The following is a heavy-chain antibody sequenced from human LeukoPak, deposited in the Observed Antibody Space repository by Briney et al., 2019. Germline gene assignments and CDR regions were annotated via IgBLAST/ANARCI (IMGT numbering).Heavy chain of an antibody. V-gene: IGHV3-64*01. CDR1: GFTFSSYA. Sequence: GGSLRLSCAASGFTFSSYAMHWVRQAPGKGLEYVSAISSNGGSTYYANSVEGRFTISRDNSKNTLYLQMGSLRAEDMAVYYCARGPNYDFWSGYYSTRGAFDIWGQGTMVTVSS. CDR3: ARGPNYDFWSGYYSTRGAFDI. J-gene: IGHJ3*02. D-gene: IGHD3-3*01. CDR2: ISSNGGST.